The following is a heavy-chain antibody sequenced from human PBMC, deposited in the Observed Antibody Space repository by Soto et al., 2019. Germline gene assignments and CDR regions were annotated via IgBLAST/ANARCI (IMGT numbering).Heavy chain of an antibody. Sequence: GESLKISCKASGYSFNSYWIGWVRQMPGKGLEWMGIVHPGNSDIRYSPSFQGQVTVSVDRSISTAYLQWSSLKASDTAMYYCAALTGANFQWGKGTLVTVSP. D-gene: IGHD1-20*01. CDR2: VHPGNSDI. CDR1: GYSFNSYW. J-gene: IGHJ4*02. CDR3: AALTGANFQ. V-gene: IGHV5-51*01.